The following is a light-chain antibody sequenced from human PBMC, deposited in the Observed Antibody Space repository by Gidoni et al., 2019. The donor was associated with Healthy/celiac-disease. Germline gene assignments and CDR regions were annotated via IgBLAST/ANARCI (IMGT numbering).Light chain of an antibody. CDR3: QQYYSTPIT. CDR1: QGISNS. J-gene: IGKJ5*01. Sequence: DIQMTQSPSSLSASVGDRVTITCRASQGISNSLAWYQQKPGKAPKLLLYAASILESGVPSRFSGSGSGTDYTLTISSLQPEDFATYYGQQYYSTPITFGQGTRLEIK. V-gene: IGKV1-NL1*01. CDR2: AAS.